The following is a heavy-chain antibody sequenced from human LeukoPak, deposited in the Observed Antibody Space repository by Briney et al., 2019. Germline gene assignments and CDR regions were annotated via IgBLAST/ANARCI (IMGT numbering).Heavy chain of an antibody. CDR3: AKEISGSGDYSDYTFAFDV. CDR1: GFRFDDHA. D-gene: IGHD4-11*01. Sequence: GRSLRLSCAASGFRFDDHAMHWVRQAPGKGLEWVSSISWSGRTIGYADSVKGRFTVSRDNAKNSVYLQMNSLRTEDTAFYYCAKEISGSGDYSDYTFAFDVWGQGTMVTVS. CDR2: ISWSGRTI. J-gene: IGHJ3*01. V-gene: IGHV3-9*01.